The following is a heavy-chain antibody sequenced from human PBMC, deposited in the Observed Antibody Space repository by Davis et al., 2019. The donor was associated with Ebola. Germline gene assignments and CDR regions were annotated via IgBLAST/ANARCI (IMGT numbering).Heavy chain of an antibody. D-gene: IGHD1-26*01. Sequence: GESLKISCAAPGFIFSSYNMQWVRQAPGKGLEWVAFIRYDGSDKYYADSVKGRFTISRDNSKNTLYLQMKSLRPEDTGVYYCVKTYSGSYYDWGQGTLVTVSS. CDR3: VKTYSGSYYD. J-gene: IGHJ4*02. CDR1: GFIFSSYN. CDR2: IRYDGSDK. V-gene: IGHV3-30*02.